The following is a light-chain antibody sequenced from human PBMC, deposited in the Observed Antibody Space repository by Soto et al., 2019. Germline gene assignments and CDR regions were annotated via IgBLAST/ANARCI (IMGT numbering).Light chain of an antibody. CDR2: EVS. Sequence: QSVLTQPASVSGSPGQSITISCTGTSSDVGSYNLVSWYQQHPGKAPKLMIYEVSKRPSGVSNRFSGSKSGNTASLTISGLQAEDKADYYCCSYAGSSTVVFGGGTKLTVL. CDR3: CSYAGSSTVV. V-gene: IGLV2-23*02. J-gene: IGLJ2*01. CDR1: SSDVGSYNL.